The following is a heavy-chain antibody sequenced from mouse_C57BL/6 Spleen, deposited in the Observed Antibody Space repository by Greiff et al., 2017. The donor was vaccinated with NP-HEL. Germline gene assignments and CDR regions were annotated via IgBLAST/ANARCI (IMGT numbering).Heavy chain of an antibody. D-gene: IGHD2-5*01. J-gene: IGHJ2*01. CDR1: GYSFTSYY. V-gene: IGHV1-66*01. CDR2: IYPGSGNP. CDR3: ARRGYYSNFYYFDY. Sequence: QVQLKQSGPELVKPGASVKISCKASGYSFTSYYIHWVKQRPGQGLEWIGWIYPGSGNPKYNEKFKGKATLTADTSSSTAYMQLSSLTSEDSAVYYCARRGYYSNFYYFDYWGQGTTLTVSS.